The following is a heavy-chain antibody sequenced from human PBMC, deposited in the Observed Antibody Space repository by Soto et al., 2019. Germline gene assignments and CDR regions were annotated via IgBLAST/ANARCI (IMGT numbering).Heavy chain of an antibody. V-gene: IGHV1-46*01. D-gene: IGHD3-3*01. CDR3: AVWNSLGSDNFWSGPFDF. CDR1: GYTFTRYH. J-gene: IGHJ4*02. Sequence: ASVKVSCKASGYTFTRYHMHWVRQAPGQGLEWMGIINPGGAKTNYAQKFQGRVTMTGDTSTSTVYMELSSLRSEDTAVYYCAVWNSLGSDNFWSGPFDFWGQGTPVTVSS. CDR2: INPGGAKT.